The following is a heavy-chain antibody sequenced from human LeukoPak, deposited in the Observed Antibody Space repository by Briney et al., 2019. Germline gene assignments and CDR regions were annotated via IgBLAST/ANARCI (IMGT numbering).Heavy chain of an antibody. V-gene: IGHV1-46*03. CDR1: GYTFTSYY. D-gene: IGHD3-10*01. CDR3: ARGSGSYYNLDAFDI. CDR2: INPSGGST. J-gene: IGHJ3*02. Sequence: ASVKVSCKASGYTFTSYYMHWVRQAPGQGLEWMGIINPSGGSTSYDQKFQGRVTMTRDTSTSTVYMELSSLRSEDTAVYYCARGSGSYYNLDAFDIWGQGAMVTVSS.